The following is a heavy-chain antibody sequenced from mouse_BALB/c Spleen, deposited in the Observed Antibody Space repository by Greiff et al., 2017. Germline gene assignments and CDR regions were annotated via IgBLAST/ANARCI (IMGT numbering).Heavy chain of an antibody. CDR3: ARWLLRFAY. D-gene: IGHD2-3*01. Sequence: VKLMESGPELVKPGASVKISCKASGYAFSSSWMNWVKQRPGQGLEWIGRIYPANGNTKYDPKFQGKATITADTSSNTAYLQLSSLTSEDTAVYYCARWLLRFAYWGQGTLVTVSA. CDR1: GYAFSSSW. CDR2: IYPANGNT. V-gene: IGHV1-82*01. J-gene: IGHJ3*01.